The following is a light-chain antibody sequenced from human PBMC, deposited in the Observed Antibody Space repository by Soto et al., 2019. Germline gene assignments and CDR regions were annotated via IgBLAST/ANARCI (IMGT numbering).Light chain of an antibody. J-gene: IGLJ1*01. V-gene: IGLV2-8*01. Sequence: QSVLTQPPSASGSPGQSVTISCPGTSSDVGAYNYVSWYQQHPGKAPKLMIYEVSKRPSGVPDRFSASKSGNTASLTVSGLQAEDEADYYCSSYAGSNSFVFGTGTKVTV. CDR3: SSYAGSNSFV. CDR1: SSDVGAYNY. CDR2: EVS.